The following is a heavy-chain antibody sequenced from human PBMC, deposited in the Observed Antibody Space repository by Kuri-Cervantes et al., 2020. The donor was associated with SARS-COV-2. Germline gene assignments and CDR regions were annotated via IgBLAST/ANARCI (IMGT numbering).Heavy chain of an antibody. Sequence: GGSLRPSCAASGFTFSSYAMHWVRQAPGKGLEWVAVISYDGSNKYYADSVKGRFTISRDNSKNTLYLQMNSLRAEDPAVYYCASELLWYFDLWGRGTLVTVSS. J-gene: IGHJ2*01. CDR2: ISYDGSNK. CDR1: GFTFSSYA. D-gene: IGHD1-26*01. V-gene: IGHV3-30*04. CDR3: ASELLWYFDL.